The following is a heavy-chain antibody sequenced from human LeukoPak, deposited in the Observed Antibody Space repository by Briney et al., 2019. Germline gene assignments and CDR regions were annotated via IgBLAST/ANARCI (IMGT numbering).Heavy chain of an antibody. V-gene: IGHV4-59*08. D-gene: IGHD1-26*01. CDR3: ARVEATGGYFDY. J-gene: IGHJ4*02. CDR2: IHYSGST. CDR1: GGSISSYY. Sequence: SETLSLTCTVSGGSISSYYWNWIRQPPGKGLEWIGYIHYSGSTNYNPSLKSRVTISVDASKNQFSLKLSSVTAADTAVYYCARVEATGGYFDYWGQGTLVTVSS.